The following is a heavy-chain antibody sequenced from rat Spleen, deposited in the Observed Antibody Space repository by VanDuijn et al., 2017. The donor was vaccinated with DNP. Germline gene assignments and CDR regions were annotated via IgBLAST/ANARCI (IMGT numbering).Heavy chain of an antibody. CDR2: ISNTGGST. J-gene: IGHJ2*01. D-gene: IGHD5-1*01. Sequence: EVQLVESGGGLVQPGRSLKLSCVASGFIFNNYWMTWIRQAPGKGLDWIASISNTGGSTYYRDSVKGRFTISRDNAKSTLYLQMDSLRSEDTATYYCARPGSPYYFDYWGQGVMVTVSS. CDR3: ARPGSPYYFDY. CDR1: GFIFNNYW. V-gene: IGHV5-31*01.